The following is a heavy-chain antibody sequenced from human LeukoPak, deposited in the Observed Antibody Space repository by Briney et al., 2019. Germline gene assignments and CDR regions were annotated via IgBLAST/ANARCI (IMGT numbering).Heavy chain of an antibody. CDR2: IYYSGST. CDR3: AHSMVRGVLEYFRH. D-gene: IGHD3-10*01. CDR1: GGSISSYY. Sequence: SETLSLTCTVSGGSISSYYWSWIRQPPGKGLEWIGYIYYSGSTNYNPSLKSRVTISVDTSKNQFSLKLSSVTAADTAVYYCAHSMVRGVLEYFRHWGQGTLVTVSS. V-gene: IGHV4-59*08. J-gene: IGHJ1*01.